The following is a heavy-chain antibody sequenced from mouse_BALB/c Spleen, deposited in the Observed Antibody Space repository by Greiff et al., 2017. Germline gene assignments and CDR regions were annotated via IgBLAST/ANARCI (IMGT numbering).Heavy chain of an antibody. Sequence: VKLMESGPELVKPGASVKMSCKASGYTFTDYVISWVKQRTGQGLEWIGEIYPGSGSTYYNEKFKGKATLTADKSSNTAYMQLSSLTSEDSAVYFCARSGYYGNPFAYWGQGTLVTVSA. V-gene: IGHV1-77*01. CDR1: GYTFTDYV. D-gene: IGHD2-1*01. J-gene: IGHJ3*01. CDR3: ARSGYYGNPFAY. CDR2: IYPGSGST.